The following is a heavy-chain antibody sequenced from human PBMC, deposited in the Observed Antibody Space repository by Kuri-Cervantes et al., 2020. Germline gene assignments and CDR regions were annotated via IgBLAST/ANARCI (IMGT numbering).Heavy chain of an antibody. CDR3: AREGYCSSTSCYAYWFDP. CDR1: GYTLTELS. V-gene: IGHV1-24*01. CDR2: FDPEDGET. J-gene: IGHJ5*02. D-gene: IGHD2-2*01. Sequence: ASVKVSCKVSGYTLTELSMHWVRQAPGKGLEWMGGFDPEDGETIYAQKFQGRVTMTEDTSTSTAYMELRSLRSDDTAVYYCAREGYCSSTSCYAYWFDPWGQGTLVTVSS.